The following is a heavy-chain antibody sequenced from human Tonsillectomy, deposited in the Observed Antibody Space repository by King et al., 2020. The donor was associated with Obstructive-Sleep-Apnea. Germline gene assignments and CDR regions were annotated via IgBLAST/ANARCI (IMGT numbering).Heavy chain of an antibody. CDR1: GVSISSFY. Sequence: QLQESGPGLVKPSETLSLTCNVSGVSISSFYWSWIRQSPGKGLEWIGCVFFSGRSNYNPSLKSRVTMSVDTSKNQFSLKLTSVTAADTAVYYCARGGLLEWLSLWGQGTKVTVSS. J-gene: IGHJ3*01. CDR3: ARGGLLEWLSL. V-gene: IGHV4-59*01. D-gene: IGHD3-3*01. CDR2: VFFSGRS.